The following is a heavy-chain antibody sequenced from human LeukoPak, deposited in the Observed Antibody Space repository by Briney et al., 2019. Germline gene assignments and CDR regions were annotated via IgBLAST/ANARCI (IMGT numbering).Heavy chain of an antibody. V-gene: IGHV1-69*06. CDR2: IIPIFGAA. J-gene: IGHJ4*02. CDR1: GYSFTSYW. CDR3: ARSSVVTAMVHLEY. Sequence: KISCKGSGYSFTSYWIGWVRQAPGQGLEWMGGIIPIFGAANYAQKFQGRVTITADKSASTSYMELSSLRSEDTAVYYCARSSVVTAMVHLEYWGQGTLVTVSS. D-gene: IGHD2-21*02.